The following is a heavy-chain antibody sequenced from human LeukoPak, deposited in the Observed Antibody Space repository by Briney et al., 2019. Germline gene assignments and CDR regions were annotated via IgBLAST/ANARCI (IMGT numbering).Heavy chain of an antibody. CDR1: GGSISSYY. CDR2: IYISVST. J-gene: IGHJ4*02. V-gene: IGHV4-4*07. CDR3: ARLAVDDDFDY. D-gene: IGHD4-23*01. Sequence: SETLSLTCTVSGGSISSYYWSWIRQPAGKGLEWIGRIYISVSTNYNPSLKSRVTMSVDTSKNQFSLKVSSVTAADTAVYYCARLAVDDDFDYWGQGTLVTVSS.